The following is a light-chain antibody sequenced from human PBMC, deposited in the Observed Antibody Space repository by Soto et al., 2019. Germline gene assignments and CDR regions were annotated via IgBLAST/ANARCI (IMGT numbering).Light chain of an antibody. J-gene: IGLJ1*01. V-gene: IGLV1-40*01. CDR3: QSYDDSLSVHYV. CDR1: SSNIGSTSD. CDR2: GNT. Sequence: QAVVTQPPSVSGAPGQRVTISCTGSSSNIGSTSDVQWYQQLPGTAPKLLIHGNTNRPSGVPDRFSGSKSGTSASLAITGLQADDEAVYYCQSYDDSLSVHYVFGTGTQLTVL.